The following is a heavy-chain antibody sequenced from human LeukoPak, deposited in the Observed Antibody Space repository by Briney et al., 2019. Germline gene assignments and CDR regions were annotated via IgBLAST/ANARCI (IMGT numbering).Heavy chain of an antibody. Sequence: SETLSLTCTVSGGSISSSSYYWGWIRQPPGKGLEWIGSIYYSGSTYYNPSLKSRVTISVDTSKNQFSLKLSSVTAADTAVYYCARGIDIVATSDYFDYWGQGTLVTVSS. CDR1: GGSISSSSYY. V-gene: IGHV4-39*07. D-gene: IGHD5-12*01. J-gene: IGHJ4*02. CDR2: IYYSGST. CDR3: ARGIDIVATSDYFDY.